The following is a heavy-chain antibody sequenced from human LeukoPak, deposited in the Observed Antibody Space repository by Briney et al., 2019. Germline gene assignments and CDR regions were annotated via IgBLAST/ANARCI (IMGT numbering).Heavy chain of an antibody. J-gene: IGHJ6*04. V-gene: IGHV1-69*06. CDR3: ASGQRGYDYDYYYGMDV. Sequence: SVTVSCKASGGTFSSYAISWVRQAPRQGLEWMGGIILIFGTANYAQKFQGRVTITADKSTSTAYMELSSLRSEATAVYYCASGQRGYDYDYYYGMDVWGKGTTVTVSS. CDR1: GGTFSSYA. D-gene: IGHD5-12*01. CDR2: IILIFGTA.